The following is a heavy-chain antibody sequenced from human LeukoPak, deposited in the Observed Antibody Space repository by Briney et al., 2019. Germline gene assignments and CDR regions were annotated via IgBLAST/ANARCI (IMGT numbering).Heavy chain of an antibody. Sequence: ASVKVSCKASGYTFTNYGISWVRQAPAQGLEWMGGIITIFGTANYAQKVQGRVTITADESTSTAYMELSSLRSEDTAVYYCARGVATPVGYYMDVWGKGTTVTVSS. V-gene: IGHV1-69*13. CDR3: ARGVATPVGYYMDV. CDR2: IITIFGTA. CDR1: GYTFTNYG. J-gene: IGHJ6*03. D-gene: IGHD2-15*01.